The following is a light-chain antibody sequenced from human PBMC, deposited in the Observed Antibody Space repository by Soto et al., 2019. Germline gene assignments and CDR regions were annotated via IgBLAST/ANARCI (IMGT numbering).Light chain of an antibody. CDR2: DAS. CDR3: QQYTSYSWT. V-gene: IGKV1-5*01. CDR1: QIVNSW. J-gene: IGKJ1*01. Sequence: DIQMTQSPSTLSASVGDRVTITCRASQIVNSWLAWYQQKPGKAPQILIYDASILPSGVPSRFSASGSGTEFTLTISSLQPEDFATYYCQQYTSYSWTFGQGTKLEI.